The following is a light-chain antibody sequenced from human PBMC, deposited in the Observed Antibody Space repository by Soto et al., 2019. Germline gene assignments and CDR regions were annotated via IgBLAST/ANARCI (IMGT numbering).Light chain of an antibody. CDR2: GAS. CDR1: QSVSSN. V-gene: IGKV3-15*01. Sequence: EIVMTQSPATLSVSPGERATLSCRASQSVSSNLAWYQQKPGQAPRLLIYGASTRATGIPARFSGSGSGTEFTLTIRSLQSEDLAVYYCQQYNNWPTWTFGQGTKVEIK. J-gene: IGKJ1*01. CDR3: QQYNNWPTWT.